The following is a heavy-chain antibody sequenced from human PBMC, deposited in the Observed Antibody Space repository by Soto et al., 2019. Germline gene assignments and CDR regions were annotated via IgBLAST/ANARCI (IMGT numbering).Heavy chain of an antibody. Sequence: SQTLSLTCAISGDSVSSNSAAWTWIRQSPSRGLEWLGRTYYRSKWYNDYAVSVKSRITINPDTSKNQFSLQLNSVTPEDTAVYYCARDRVVPAAMKTYYYYGMDVWGQGTTVTVSS. V-gene: IGHV6-1*01. CDR2: TYYRSKWYN. J-gene: IGHJ6*02. CDR3: ARDRVVPAAMKTYYYYGMDV. D-gene: IGHD2-2*01. CDR1: GDSVSSNSAA.